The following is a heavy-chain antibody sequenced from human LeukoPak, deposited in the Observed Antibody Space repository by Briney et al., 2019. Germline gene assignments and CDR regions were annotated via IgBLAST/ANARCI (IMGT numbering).Heavy chain of an antibody. CDR1: GFTFSSYG. D-gene: IGHD6-6*01. V-gene: IGHV3-23*01. CDR2: ISGSGGST. Sequence: GGTLRLSCAASGFTFSSYGMSWVRQAPGKGLEWVSAISGSGGSTYYADSVKGRFTISRDNSKNTLYLQMNSLRAEDTAVYYCAREGMYSSSSIALDYWGQGTLVTVSS. CDR3: AREGMYSSSSIALDY. J-gene: IGHJ4*02.